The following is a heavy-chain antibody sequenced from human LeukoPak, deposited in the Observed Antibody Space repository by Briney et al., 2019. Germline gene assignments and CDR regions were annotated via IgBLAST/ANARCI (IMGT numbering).Heavy chain of an antibody. D-gene: IGHD4-11*01. J-gene: IGHJ4*02. CDR2: ISNRGSPI. Sequence: PGGSLRLSCSASGFTFSSYEMNWVRQAPGKGLEWVSYISNRGSPIYYADSVKGRFTISRDNAKNSLYLQMNSLRAEDTAVYYCARDLQTYYFDYWGQGTLVTVSS. CDR1: GFTFSSYE. V-gene: IGHV3-48*03. CDR3: ARDLQTYYFDY.